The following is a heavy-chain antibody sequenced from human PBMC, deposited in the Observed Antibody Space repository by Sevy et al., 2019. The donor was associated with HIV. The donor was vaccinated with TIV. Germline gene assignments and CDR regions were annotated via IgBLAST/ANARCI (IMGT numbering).Heavy chain of an antibody. CDR3: AKDLRVCLTSCKHLYYYYYGMDV. V-gene: IGHV3-30*18. J-gene: IGHJ6*04. Sequence: GGSLRLSCAASGFTFSSYGMHWVRQAPGKGLEWVAVISYDGSNKYYADSVKGRFTISRDNSKNTLYLQMNSLRAEDTAVYYCAKDLRVCLTSCKHLYYYYYGMDVWGKGTTVTVSS. D-gene: IGHD2-2*01. CDR1: GFTFSSYG. CDR2: ISYDGSNK.